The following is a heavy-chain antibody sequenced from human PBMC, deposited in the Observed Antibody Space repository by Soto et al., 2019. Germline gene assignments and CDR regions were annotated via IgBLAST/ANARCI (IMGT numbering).Heavy chain of an antibody. CDR3: ARVGWRKRVYYDSSGPCD. J-gene: IGHJ4*02. CDR1: GGSISSGGYY. CDR2: IYYSGST. Sequence: PSGTLSLTCTVSGGSISSGGYYWSWIRQHPGKGLEWIGYIYYSGSTYYNPSLKSRVTISVDTSKNQFSLKLSSVTAADTAVYYRARVGWRKRVYYDSSGPCDWGQGTLVTVSS. D-gene: IGHD3-22*01. V-gene: IGHV4-31*03.